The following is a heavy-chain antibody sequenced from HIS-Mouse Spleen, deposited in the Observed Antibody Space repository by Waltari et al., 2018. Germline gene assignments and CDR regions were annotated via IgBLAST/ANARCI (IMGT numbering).Heavy chain of an antibody. CDR3: AREIPYSSSWYDWYFDL. CDR2: IYYSGST. Sequence: QLQLQESGPGLVKPSETLSLPCTVPGASTSRSSYTWGWIRQPPGKGLEWIGSIYYSGSTYYNPSLKSRVTISVDTSKNQFSLKLSSVTAADTAVYYCAREIPYSSSWYDWYFDLWGRGTLVTVSS. J-gene: IGHJ2*01. D-gene: IGHD6-13*01. CDR1: GASTSRSSYT. V-gene: IGHV4-39*07.